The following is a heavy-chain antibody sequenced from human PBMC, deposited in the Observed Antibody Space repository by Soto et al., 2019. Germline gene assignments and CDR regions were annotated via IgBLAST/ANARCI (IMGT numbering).Heavy chain of an antibody. J-gene: IGHJ4*02. V-gene: IGHV3-21*01. CDR1: GFTFSTYN. D-gene: IGHD5-12*01. CDR2: ISSTSVYM. CDR3: ARGWLRDPWMY. Sequence: EVQLVESGGGLVKPGGSLRLSCAASGFTFSTYNMNWVRQAPGKGLEWVASISSTSVYMYYANSLKGRFTISRANAKCSLYLQVNSLRAEDTAVYYCARGWLRDPWMYWGQGTLVTVSS.